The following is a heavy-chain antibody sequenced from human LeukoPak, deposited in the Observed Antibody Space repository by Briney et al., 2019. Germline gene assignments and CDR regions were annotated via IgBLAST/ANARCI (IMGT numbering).Heavy chain of an antibody. D-gene: IGHD5-18*01. Sequence: GGSLRLSCAASGFTFSSYGMSWVRQAPGKGLEWVSSISGSGGTTYYADSVKGRFTISRDNSKNTLYLQMNSLRADDTAVYSCAKDPPTVMADAFHIWGQGTMVTVS. CDR3: AKDPPTVMADAFHI. CDR1: GFTFSSYG. CDR2: ISGSGGTT. J-gene: IGHJ3*02. V-gene: IGHV3-23*01.